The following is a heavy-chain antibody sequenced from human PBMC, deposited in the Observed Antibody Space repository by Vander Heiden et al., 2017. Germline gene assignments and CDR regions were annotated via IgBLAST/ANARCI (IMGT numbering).Heavy chain of an antibody. D-gene: IGHD1-26*01. Sequence: HHGGSLRLSCAASGFTFKNYAMFWVRQGPGKGLEWVSGLSGSGGNIYYADSVKGRFVISRDNSKNTLYLQMNGLRAEDTAVYYCAKEADTGSYHIDYWGQGTLVTVSS. J-gene: IGHJ4*02. CDR3: AKEADTGSYHIDY. CDR1: GFTFKNYA. CDR2: LSGSGGNI. V-gene: IGHV3-23*01.